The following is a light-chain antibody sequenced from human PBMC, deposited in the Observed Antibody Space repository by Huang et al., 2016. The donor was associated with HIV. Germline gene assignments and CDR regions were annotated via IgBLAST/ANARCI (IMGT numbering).Light chain of an antibody. Sequence: DIQMTQSPSSLSASVGDRVTITCQASQDISNYLSWYQHKPGRPPKPLILYASSLETGVPSRCSGSGSGTYFTLTIASLQPEDVATYYCQHYDDPYTFGQGTKLEIK. CDR3: QHYDDPYT. CDR1: QDISNY. J-gene: IGKJ2*01. CDR2: YAS. V-gene: IGKV1-33*01.